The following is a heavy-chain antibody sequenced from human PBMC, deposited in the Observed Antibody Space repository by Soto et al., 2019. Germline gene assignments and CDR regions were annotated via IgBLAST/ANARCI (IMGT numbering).Heavy chain of an antibody. CDR2: IKQDGSEK. CDR1: GFTFNHYW. V-gene: IGHV3-7*01. CDR3: ATHSFDNLSAGDS. D-gene: IGHD5-18*01. Sequence: HPGGSLRLSCAASGFTFNHYWMAWVRQAPGKGLEWVASIKQDGSEKYYVDSVKGRFTISRDNAKNSVYLQMNSLRAEDTAVYYCATHSFDNLSAGDSWGQGTLVTVSS. J-gene: IGHJ4*02.